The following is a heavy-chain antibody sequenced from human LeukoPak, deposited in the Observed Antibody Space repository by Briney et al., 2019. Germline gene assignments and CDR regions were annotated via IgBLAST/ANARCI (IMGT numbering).Heavy chain of an antibody. CDR2: IYYGGST. Sequence: SETLSLTCTVSGGSISSYYWGWIRQPPGKGLEWIGSIYYGGSTFYNPSLKSRVTISVDTSKNQFSLKLSSVTAADTAVYFCARAPGLNWFDPWGQGTLVTVSS. D-gene: IGHD3/OR15-3a*01. CDR3: ARAPGLNWFDP. V-gene: IGHV4-39*07. J-gene: IGHJ5*02. CDR1: GGSISSYY.